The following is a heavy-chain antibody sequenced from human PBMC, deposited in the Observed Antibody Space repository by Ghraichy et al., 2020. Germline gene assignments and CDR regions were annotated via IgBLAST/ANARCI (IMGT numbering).Heavy chain of an antibody. CDR2: INHSGST. D-gene: IGHD3/OR15-3a*01. J-gene: IGHJ5*02. CDR3: ARGRRVDWLTRRGLDP. V-gene: IGHV4-34*01. CDR1: GGSFSGYY. Sequence: SETLSLTCAVYGGSFSGYYWSWIRQPPGKGLEWIGEINHSGSTNYNPSLKSRVTISVDTSKNQFSLKLSSVTAADTAVYYCARGRRVDWLTRRGLDPWGQGTLVTVSS.